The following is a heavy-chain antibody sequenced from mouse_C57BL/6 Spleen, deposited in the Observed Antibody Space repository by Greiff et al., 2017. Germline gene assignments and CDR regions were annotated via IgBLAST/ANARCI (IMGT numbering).Heavy chain of an antibody. J-gene: IGHJ2*01. V-gene: IGHV1-59*01. CDR2: IDPSDSYT. D-gene: IGHD2-1*01. CDR3: ARSGNCDY. CDR1: GYTFTSYW. Sequence: QVQLQQPGAELVRPGTSVKLSCKASGYTFTSYWMHWVKQRPGQGLEWIGVIDPSDSYTNYNQKFKGKATLTVDTSSSTAYMQLSSLTSEDSAVYYCARSGNCDYWGQGTTLTVSS.